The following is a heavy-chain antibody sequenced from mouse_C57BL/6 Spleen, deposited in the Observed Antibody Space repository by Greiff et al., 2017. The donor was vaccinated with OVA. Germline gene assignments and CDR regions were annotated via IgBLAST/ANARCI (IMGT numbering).Heavy chain of an antibody. CDR2: ISYDGSN. Sequence: EVHLVESGPGLVKPSQSLSLTCSVTGYSITSGYYWNWIRQFPGNKLEWMGYISYDGSNNYNPSLKNRISITRDTSKNQFFLKLNSVTTEDTATYYCARGPLTYDGYDWFAYWGQGTLVTVSA. CDR1: GYSITSGYY. CDR3: ARGPLTYDGYDWFAY. D-gene: IGHD2-3*01. J-gene: IGHJ3*01. V-gene: IGHV3-6*01.